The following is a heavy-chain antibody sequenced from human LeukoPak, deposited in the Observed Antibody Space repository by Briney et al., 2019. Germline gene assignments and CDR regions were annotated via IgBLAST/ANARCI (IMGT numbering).Heavy chain of an antibody. D-gene: IGHD5-24*01. CDR3: AKDRPRWLQFNDAFDI. J-gene: IGHJ3*02. CDR1: GFTFSSYA. Sequence: GGSLRLSCAASGFTFSSYAMHWVRQAPGKGLEWVAVISYDGSNKYYADSVKGRFTISRDNSKNTLYLQMNSLRAEDTAVYYCAKDRPRWLQFNDAFDIWGQGTMVTVSS. CDR2: ISYDGSNK. V-gene: IGHV3-30-3*01.